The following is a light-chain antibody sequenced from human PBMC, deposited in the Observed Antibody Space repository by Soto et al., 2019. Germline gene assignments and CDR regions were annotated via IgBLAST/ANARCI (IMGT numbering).Light chain of an antibody. V-gene: IGKV3-11*01. CDR3: QQRRNWPRLA. J-gene: IGKJ4*01. Sequence: EIVLTQSPATLSLSPGERATLSCRASQSVSTYLAWHQQKPGQAPRLLIYDASSRATGIPARFTGSGSGTDFTLTISSLEPEDFAVYYCQQRRNWPRLAFGGGTKVEIK. CDR2: DAS. CDR1: QSVSTY.